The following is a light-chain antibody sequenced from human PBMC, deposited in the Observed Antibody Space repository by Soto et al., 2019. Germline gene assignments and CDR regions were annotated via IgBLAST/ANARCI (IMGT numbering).Light chain of an antibody. CDR2: EGN. Sequence: QSALTQPASVSGSPGQSITISCTGTSSDVGSYSLVSWYQQHPGKAPKLMIFEGNMRPSGVSHRFSGSKSGNTASLTISGLQAEDEADYYCCSYAGAPLFGGGTKVTVL. V-gene: IGLV2-23*01. CDR3: CSYAGAPL. J-gene: IGLJ2*01. CDR1: SSDVGSYSL.